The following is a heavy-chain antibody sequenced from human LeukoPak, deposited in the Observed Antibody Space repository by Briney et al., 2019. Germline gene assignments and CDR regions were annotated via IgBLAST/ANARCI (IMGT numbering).Heavy chain of an antibody. Sequence: GSLRLSCAASGFTVSSNYMSWVRQAPGKGLEWVSVIYSGGSTYYADSVKGRFTISRDNSKNTLYLQMNSLRAEDTAVYYCAKSHAYSSSWYKFDYWGQGTLVTVSS. V-gene: IGHV3-66*01. J-gene: IGHJ4*02. D-gene: IGHD6-13*01. CDR2: IYSGGST. CDR3: AKSHAYSSSWYKFDY. CDR1: GFTVSSNY.